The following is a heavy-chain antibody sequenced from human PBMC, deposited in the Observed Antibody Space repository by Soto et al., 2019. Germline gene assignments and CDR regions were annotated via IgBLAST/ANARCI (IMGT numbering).Heavy chain of an antibody. CDR3: AREAEMATIPAYYYYGMXV. J-gene: IGHJ6*02. CDR2: TYYRSKWYN. D-gene: IGHD5-12*01. CDR1: GDSVSSNSAA. Sequence: PSQTLSLTCAISGDSVSSNSAAWNWIRQSPSRGLGWLGRTYYRSKWYNDYAVSVKSRITINPDTSKNQFSLQLNSVTPEDTAVYYCAREAEMATIPAYYYYGMXVWGQGTTVTVSS. V-gene: IGHV6-1*01.